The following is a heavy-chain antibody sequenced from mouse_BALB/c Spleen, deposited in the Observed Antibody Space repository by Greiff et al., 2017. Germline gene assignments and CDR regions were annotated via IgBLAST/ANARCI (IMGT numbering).Heavy chain of an antibody. CDR1: GFTFSSYA. CDR3: ATLQEQGFAY. CDR2: ISSGGST. J-gene: IGHJ3*01. Sequence: EVKLVESGGGLVKPGGSLKLSCAASGFTFSSYAMSWVRQTPEKRLEWVASISSGGSTYYPDSVKGRFTISRDNARNILYLQMSSLRSEDTAMYYCATLQEQGFAYWGQGTLVTVSA. V-gene: IGHV5-6-5*01.